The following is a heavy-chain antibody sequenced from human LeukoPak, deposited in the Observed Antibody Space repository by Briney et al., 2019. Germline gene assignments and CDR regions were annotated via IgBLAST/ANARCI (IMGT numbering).Heavy chain of an antibody. CDR3: ARHCCTGPSKRVFDF. CDR2: ISYSGNT. Sequence: SETLSLTCTVSGGSIISSDYHWGWVRQPPGKGLEWIGTISYSGNTDYNPSLRSRVAVSVDTSNNQFSLRLSSVTAADTAVYHCARHCCTGPSKRVFDFWGQGTKVTVSS. CDR1: GGSIISSDYH. D-gene: IGHD2-8*02. V-gene: IGHV4-39*01. J-gene: IGHJ3*01.